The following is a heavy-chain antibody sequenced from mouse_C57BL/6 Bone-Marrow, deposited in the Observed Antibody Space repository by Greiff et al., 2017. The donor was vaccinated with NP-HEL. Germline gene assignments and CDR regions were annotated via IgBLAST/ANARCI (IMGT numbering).Heavy chain of an antibody. CDR1: GYTFTSYW. CDR2: IYPGSGST. J-gene: IGHJ1*03. V-gene: IGHV1-55*01. Sequence: QVQLQQPGAELVKPGASVKMSCKASGYTFTSYWITWVKQRPGQGLEWIGDIYPGSGSTNYNEKFKSTATLTVDTSSSTAYMQLSSLTSEDSAVYYCEGQYYYGSSYWYFDVWGTGTTVTVSS. CDR3: EGQYYYGSSYWYFDV. D-gene: IGHD1-1*01.